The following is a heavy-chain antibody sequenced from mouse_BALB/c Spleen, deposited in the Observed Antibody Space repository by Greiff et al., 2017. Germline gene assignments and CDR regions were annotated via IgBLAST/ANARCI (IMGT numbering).Heavy chain of an antibody. Sequence: EVKLVESGGGLVQPGGSRKLSCAASGFTFSDYGMAWVRQAPGKGPEWVAFISNLAYSIYYADTVTGRFTITRENAKNTLYLEMSSLRSEDTAMYYCARAYYGNYLAWFAYWGQGTLVTVSA. V-gene: IGHV5-15*02. CDR1: GFTFSDYG. D-gene: IGHD2-1*01. J-gene: IGHJ3*01. CDR3: ARAYYGNYLAWFAY. CDR2: ISNLAYSI.